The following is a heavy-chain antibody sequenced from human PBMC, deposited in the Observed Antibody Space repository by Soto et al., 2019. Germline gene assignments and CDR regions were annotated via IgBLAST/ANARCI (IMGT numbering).Heavy chain of an antibody. CDR3: ARHHWCVKKGPRYRGDRFDL. Sequence: PSETLSLTYTVSGGSLSHNNYYWGWILQPPGKGLEWIGSIYYSGSTYYNPSLTGRVTISVDTSKDQFSLKLSSVTAADTAVYYCARHHWCVKKGPRYRGDRFDLWGRGTLVTVSS. V-gene: IGHV4-39*01. CDR1: GGSLSHNNYY. CDR2: IYYSGST. D-gene: IGHD2-8*02. J-gene: IGHJ2*01.